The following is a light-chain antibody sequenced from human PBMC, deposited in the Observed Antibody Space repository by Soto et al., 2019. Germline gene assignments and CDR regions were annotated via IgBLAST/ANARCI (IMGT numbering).Light chain of an antibody. CDR2: GAS. J-gene: IGKJ4*01. V-gene: IGKV3D-15*01. Sequence: EIVMTQSPATLSVSPGERATLSCRATQSVNSNLAWYQQKPGQAPRLLIYGASTRATGIPARFSGSGSGTEFTLTISSLQSEDFVVYYWQQYKNWPLTFGGGTKVEIK. CDR3: QQYKNWPLT. CDR1: QSVNSN.